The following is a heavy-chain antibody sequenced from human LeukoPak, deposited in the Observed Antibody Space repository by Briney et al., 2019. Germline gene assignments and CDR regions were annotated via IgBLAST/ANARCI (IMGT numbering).Heavy chain of an antibody. D-gene: IGHD3-9*01. CDR2: IYTSGST. CDR1: GGSISSYY. Sequence: PSETLSLTCTVSGGSISSYYWSWIRQPAGKGLEWIGRIYTSGSTNYNPSLKSRVTMSVDTSKNQFSLKLSSVTAADTAVYYCAREGRVLRYFDWLPFDYWGQGTLVTVSS. V-gene: IGHV4-4*07. CDR3: AREGRVLRYFDWLPFDY. J-gene: IGHJ4*02.